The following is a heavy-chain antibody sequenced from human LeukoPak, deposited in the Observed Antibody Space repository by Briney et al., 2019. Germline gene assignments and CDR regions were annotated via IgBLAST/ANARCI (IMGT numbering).Heavy chain of an antibody. D-gene: IGHD4-17*01. CDR2: IYYSGST. J-gene: IGHJ4*02. CDR3: ARDSRRGDYDY. V-gene: IGHV4-31*03. CDR1: GGSISSGGYY. Sequence: TLSLTCTVSGGSISSGGYYWSWIRQHPGKGLEWIGYIYYSGSTYYNPSLKSRVTISVDTSKNQFSLKLSSVTAADTAVYYCARDSRRGDYDYWGQGTLVTVSS.